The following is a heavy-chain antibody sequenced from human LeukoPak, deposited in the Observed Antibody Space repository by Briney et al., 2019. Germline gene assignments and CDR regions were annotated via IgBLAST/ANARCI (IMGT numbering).Heavy chain of an antibody. V-gene: IGHV4-39*07. CDR3: ARTLRYFDWLFQPFDS. CDR1: GGSISSGSYY. Sequence: PSETLSLTWTVSGGSISSGSYYWSWIRQPPGKGLEWIGEINHSGSTNYNPSLKSRVTISVDTSKNQFSLKLSSVTAADTAVYYCARTLRYFDWLFQPFDSWGQGTLVTVSS. D-gene: IGHD3-9*01. J-gene: IGHJ4*02. CDR2: INHSGST.